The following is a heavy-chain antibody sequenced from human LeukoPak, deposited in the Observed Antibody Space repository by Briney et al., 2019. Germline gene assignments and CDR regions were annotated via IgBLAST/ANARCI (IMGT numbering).Heavy chain of an antibody. CDR3: AKDAAGPEY. CDR2: ISAGGGST. CDR1: GLTFSDYS. V-gene: IGHV3-23*01. Sequence: GGSLRLSCAASGLTFSDYSMTWVRQAPGKGLFWVSGISAGGGSTYYADSVKGRFTISRDNSRNTLYLQMNSPRAEDTAVYYCAKDAAGPEYWGQGTLVTVSS. J-gene: IGHJ4*02. D-gene: IGHD6-13*01.